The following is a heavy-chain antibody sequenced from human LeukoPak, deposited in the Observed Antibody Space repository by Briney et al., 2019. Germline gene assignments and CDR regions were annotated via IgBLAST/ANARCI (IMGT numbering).Heavy chain of an antibody. Sequence: GGSLRLSCAASGFTFSDYYMSWIRQAPGKGLEWVSYISSSGISVYYADSVRGRFTIPRDNSRNTLYLQMNSLRAEDTAIYYCAKNGDRGAYCSGGTCYPYYYYMDVWGKGTTVTISS. CDR2: ISSSGISV. CDR1: GFTFSDYY. V-gene: IGHV3-11*01. CDR3: AKNGDRGAYCSGGTCYPYYYYMDV. J-gene: IGHJ6*03. D-gene: IGHD2-15*01.